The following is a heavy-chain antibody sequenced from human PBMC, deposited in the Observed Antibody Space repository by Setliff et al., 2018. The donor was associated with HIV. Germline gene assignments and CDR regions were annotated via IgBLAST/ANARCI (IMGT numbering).Heavy chain of an antibody. V-gene: IGHV1-69*13. CDR1: GGTFSGYA. D-gene: IGHD3-16*01. CDR2: IIPIFGTA. J-gene: IGHJ3*02. Sequence: SVKVSCKASGGTFSGYAISWVRQAPGQGLEWMGGIIPIFGTANYAQKFQGRVTITADESTSTAYMELSSLRSEDTAVYYCARDIYVGRPTDALDIWGQGTMVTVSS. CDR3: ARDIYVGRPTDALDI.